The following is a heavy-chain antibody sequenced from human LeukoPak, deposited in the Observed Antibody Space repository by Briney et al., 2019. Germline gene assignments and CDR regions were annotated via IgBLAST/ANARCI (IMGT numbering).Heavy chain of an antibody. V-gene: IGHV3-9*01. CDR1: GFTFDDYA. D-gene: IGHD1-26*01. CDR2: ISWNSGSI. Sequence: PGRSLRLFCAASGFTFDDYAMHWVRQAPGKGLEWVSGISWNSGSIGYADSVKGRFTISRDNAKNSLYLQMNSLRAEDTALYYCAKDMGSGSYSHLPDYWGQGTLVTVSS. CDR3: AKDMGSGSYSHLPDY. J-gene: IGHJ4*02.